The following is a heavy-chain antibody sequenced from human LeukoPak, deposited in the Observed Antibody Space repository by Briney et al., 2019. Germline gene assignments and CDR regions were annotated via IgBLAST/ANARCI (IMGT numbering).Heavy chain of an antibody. V-gene: IGHV4-59*01. CDR1: GGSISSYY. CDR2: IYYSGST. CDR3: ARIYCTNGVCYYFDY. J-gene: IGHJ4*02. D-gene: IGHD2-8*01. Sequence: SETLSLTCTVSGGSISSYYWSWIRQPPGKGLEWIGYIYYSGSTNYNPSLKSRVTISVDTSKNQFSPKLSSVTAADTAVYYCARIYCTNGVCYYFDYWGQGTLVTVSS.